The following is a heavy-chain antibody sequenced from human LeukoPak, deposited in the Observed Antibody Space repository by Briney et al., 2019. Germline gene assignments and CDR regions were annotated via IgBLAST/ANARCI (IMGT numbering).Heavy chain of an antibody. CDR2: ISSSSSYI. Sequence: GGSLRLSCAASGFTFSSYSMNWVRQAPGRGLEWVSSISSSSSYIYYADSVKGRFTISRDNAKNSLYLQMNSLRAEDTAVYYCARGQWLVVEFDYWGQGTLVTVSS. CDR3: ARGQWLVVEFDY. J-gene: IGHJ4*02. CDR1: GFTFSSYS. V-gene: IGHV3-21*01. D-gene: IGHD6-19*01.